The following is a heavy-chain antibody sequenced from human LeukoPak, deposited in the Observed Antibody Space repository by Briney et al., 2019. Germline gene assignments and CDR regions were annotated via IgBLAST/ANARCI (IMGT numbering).Heavy chain of an antibody. CDR3: ARDGRYNWNVFFYFGMDV. CDR2: INPNSGGT. J-gene: IGHJ6*02. CDR1: GYTLTELS. Sequence: ASVKVSCKVSGYTLTELSMHWVRQAPGQGLEWMGRINPNSGGTSYAQKFQGRVTMTRDTSITTAYMELSSLRSDDTAVYYCARDGRYNWNVFFYFGMDVWGQGTTVTVSS. D-gene: IGHD1-1*01. V-gene: IGHV1-2*02.